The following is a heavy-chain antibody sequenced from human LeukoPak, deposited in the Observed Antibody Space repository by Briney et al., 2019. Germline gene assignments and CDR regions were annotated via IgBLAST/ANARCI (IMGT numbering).Heavy chain of an antibody. J-gene: IGHJ4*02. Sequence: GGSLRLSCAASGFTFSSYGMHWVRQAPGKGLEWVAFIRYDGSNKYYADSVKGRFTISRDNSKNTLYLQMNSLRAEDTAVYYCAKDRITMVRGVINYFDYWGQGTLVTVSS. CDR3: AKDRITMVRGVINYFDY. V-gene: IGHV3-30*02. CDR2: IRYDGSNK. D-gene: IGHD3-10*01. CDR1: GFTFSSYG.